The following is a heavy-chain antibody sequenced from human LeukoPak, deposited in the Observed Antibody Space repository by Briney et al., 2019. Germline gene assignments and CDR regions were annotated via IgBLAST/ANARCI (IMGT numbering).Heavy chain of an antibody. CDR2: INPNSGGT. CDR1: GYTFTVYY. Sequence: ASVKVSCKSSGYTFTVYYMHWVRPAPGQGLVWMGWINPNSGGTNYAQKFQGRVTMTRDTSISTAYMELSRLRSDDTAVYYCARRGASSLGYCSSTSCLTYYFDYWGQGTLVTVSS. J-gene: IGHJ4*02. D-gene: IGHD2-2*01. CDR3: ARRGASSLGYCSSTSCLTYYFDY. V-gene: IGHV1-2*02.